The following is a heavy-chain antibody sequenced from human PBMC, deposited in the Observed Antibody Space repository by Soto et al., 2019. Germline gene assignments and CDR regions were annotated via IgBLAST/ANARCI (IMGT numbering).Heavy chain of an antibody. D-gene: IGHD3-22*01. V-gene: IGHV3-30*18. Sequence: VGSLRLSCAASGFTFSSYGMHWVRQAPGKGLEWVAVISYDGSNKYYADSVKGRFTISRDNSKNTLYLQMNSLRAEDTAVYYCAKGPSDSSGYYFDYWGQGTLVTVSS. CDR3: AKGPSDSSGYYFDY. CDR2: ISYDGSNK. J-gene: IGHJ4*02. CDR1: GFTFSSYG.